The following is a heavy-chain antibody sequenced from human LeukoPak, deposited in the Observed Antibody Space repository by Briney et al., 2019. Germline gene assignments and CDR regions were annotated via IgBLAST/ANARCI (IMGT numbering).Heavy chain of an antibody. CDR3: ARHIVVVPAAMSP. CDR1: GFTFSDYY. Sequence: PGGSLRLSCAASGFTFSDYYMSWIRQAPGKGLEWVSYISSSGSTIYYADSVKGRFTISRDSAKNSLYLQMNSLRAEDTAVYYCARHIVVVPAAMSPWGQGTLVAVSS. V-gene: IGHV3-11*04. CDR2: ISSSGSTI. J-gene: IGHJ5*02. D-gene: IGHD2-2*01.